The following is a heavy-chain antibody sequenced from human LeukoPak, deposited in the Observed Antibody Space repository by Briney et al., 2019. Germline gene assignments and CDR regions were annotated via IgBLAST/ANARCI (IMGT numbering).Heavy chain of an antibody. D-gene: IGHD2-2*01. J-gene: IGHJ3*02. CDR3: AREEYQLLVVTAYHDAFDI. CDR1: GFTFSSYG. V-gene: IGHV3-33*01. Sequence: GRSLRLSCAASGFTFSSYGMHWVRQAPGKGLEWVAVIWYDGSNKYYADSVKGRFTISRDNSKNTLYLQMNSLRAEDTAVYYCAREEYQLLVVTAYHDAFDIWGQGTMVTVSS. CDR2: IWYDGSNK.